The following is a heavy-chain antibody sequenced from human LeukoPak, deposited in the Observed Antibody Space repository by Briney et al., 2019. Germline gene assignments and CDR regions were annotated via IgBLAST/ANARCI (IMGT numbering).Heavy chain of an antibody. J-gene: IGHJ4*02. CDR3: AKVLGGLWPGIDY. Sequence: GGSLRLSCTASGFTFSTHSMHWVRQAPGKGPVWVSRINSDGSSTRYADSVTGRFTISRDNDKNTVYLQMNSLRAEDTAVYYCAKVLGGLWPGIDYWGQGTVVTVSS. D-gene: IGHD2-15*01. CDR1: GFTFSTHS. V-gene: IGHV3-74*01. CDR2: INSDGSST.